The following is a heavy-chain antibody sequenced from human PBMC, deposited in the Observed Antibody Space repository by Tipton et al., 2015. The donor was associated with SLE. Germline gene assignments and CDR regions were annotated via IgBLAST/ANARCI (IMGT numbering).Heavy chain of an antibody. CDR2: ISWNSGSI. D-gene: IGHD3-16*01. V-gene: IGHV3-9*01. CDR3: AKDGGYFDY. CDR1: GFTFDDYA. J-gene: IGHJ4*02. Sequence: SLRLSCAASGFTFDDYAMHWVRQAPGKGLEWVSGISWNSGSIDYADSVKGRFTIPRDNAKNSLYLQMNSLRAEDTALYYCAKDGGYFDYWGQGTLVTVSS.